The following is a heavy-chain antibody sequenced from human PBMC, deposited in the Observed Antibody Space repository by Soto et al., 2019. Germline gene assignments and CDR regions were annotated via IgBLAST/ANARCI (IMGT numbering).Heavy chain of an antibody. D-gene: IGHD3-22*01. J-gene: IGHJ4*02. V-gene: IGHV3-30*18. CDR3: AKDTYYQDSSGYYVFDS. CDR2: ISYDGSNK. Sequence: RSVRLYCAASGFRFSSDGLHWVRQTPGKGLEWVAGISYDGSNKYYVDSMKGRLTISRDNSKNTLDLQMNSLRAEDTAVYYCAKDTYYQDSSGYYVFDSWGQGT. CDR1: GFRFSSDG.